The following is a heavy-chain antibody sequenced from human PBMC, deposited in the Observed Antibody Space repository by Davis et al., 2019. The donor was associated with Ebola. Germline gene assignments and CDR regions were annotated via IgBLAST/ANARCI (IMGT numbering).Heavy chain of an antibody. J-gene: IGHJ4*02. V-gene: IGHV3-20*04. CDR3: ARDGAGSFRGYYLDF. D-gene: IGHD3-16*02. CDR1: GFAVDGYD. Sequence: GESLKISCVASGFAVDGYDMSWVRQVPGKGLEWVARINWTGQRTNYPDSVKGRFSVSRDIDKNSVFLEINSLSAEDTAIYYCARDGAGSFRGYYLDFWGQGAQVTVSS. CDR2: INWTGQRT.